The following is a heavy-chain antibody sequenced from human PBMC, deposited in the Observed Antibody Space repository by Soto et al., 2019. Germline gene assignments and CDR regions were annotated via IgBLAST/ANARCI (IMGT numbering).Heavy chain of an antibody. D-gene: IGHD4-17*01. CDR1: GGSISSGGYY. CDR2: IYYSGST. CDR3: ASSSNYGGDFDY. V-gene: IGHV4-31*03. Sequence: PSETLSLTCTVSGGSISSGGYYWSWIRQHPGKGLEWIGYIYYSGSTYYNPSLKSRVTISVDTSKNQFSLKLSSVTAADTAVYYCASSSNYGGDFDYWGQGTLVTVSS. J-gene: IGHJ4*02.